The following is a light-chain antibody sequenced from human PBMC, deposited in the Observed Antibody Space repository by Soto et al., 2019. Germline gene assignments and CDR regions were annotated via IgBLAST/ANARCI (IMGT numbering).Light chain of an antibody. V-gene: IGKV1-5*01. J-gene: IGKJ1*01. CDR2: DVS. CDR3: QQYSSFSWT. CDR1: QSIGTW. Sequence: DIQMTQSPSTLSASVGDRVTITCRASQSIGTWVAWYQQKPGEAPKFLIYDVSTLDSGVPSRFSGSGSGTEFTLTISGLQHDDFATYYCQQYSSFSWTFGQGTKVDIK.